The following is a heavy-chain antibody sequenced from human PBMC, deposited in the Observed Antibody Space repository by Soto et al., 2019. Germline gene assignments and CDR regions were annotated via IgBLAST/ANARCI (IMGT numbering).Heavy chain of an antibody. D-gene: IGHD2-15*01. CDR3: ATDCSDGRCFSM. V-gene: IGHV3-30*03. Sequence: QVQLEESGGGVVQPGTSLKLSCAASGFPFNYYGMHWARQAPGKGLEWVAVMSYDETFTYYTDSVGGRFTISRDRSMNTLYLQMNNLRPEDTAVYYCATDCSDGRCFSMWGQGTLVTVSS. J-gene: IGHJ4*02. CDR2: MSYDETFT. CDR1: GFPFNYYG.